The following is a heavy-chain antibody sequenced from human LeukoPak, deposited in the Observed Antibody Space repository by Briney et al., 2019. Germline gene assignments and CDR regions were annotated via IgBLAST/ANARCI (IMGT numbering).Heavy chain of an antibody. V-gene: IGHV1-46*01. J-gene: IGHJ4*02. CDR1: GYSFTSNY. CDR3: ARDQEAFDY. Sequence: ASVKVSCKASGYSFTSNYIHWVRQAPGQGLEWMGMIYPRDGSTSYAQKFQGRVTVTRDTSTSTVHVELSGLRSEDTAVYYCARDQEAFDYWGQGTLVTVSS. CDR2: IYPRDGST.